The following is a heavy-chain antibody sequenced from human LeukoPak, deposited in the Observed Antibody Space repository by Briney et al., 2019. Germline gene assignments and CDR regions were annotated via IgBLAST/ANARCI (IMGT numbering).Heavy chain of an antibody. Sequence: PGGSLRLSCAASGFSFSSYAMSWGRQAPGQGLERDSAISGSGGSTYYADSVKGRFTTSRDNSKTTLYLQMNSLRAEDTAVYYCAKEENYYGSGTFDYWGQGTLVTVSS. V-gene: IGHV3-23*01. CDR2: ISGSGGST. CDR3: AKEENYYGSGTFDY. D-gene: IGHD3-10*01. CDR1: GFSFSSYA. J-gene: IGHJ4*02.